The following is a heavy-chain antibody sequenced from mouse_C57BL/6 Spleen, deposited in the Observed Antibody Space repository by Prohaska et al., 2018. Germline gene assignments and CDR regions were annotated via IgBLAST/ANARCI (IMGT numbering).Heavy chain of an antibody. J-gene: IGHJ2*01. CDR2: MDSSDSYT. D-gene: IGHD2-1*01. CDR1: GYTFTSYL. CDR3: ARRTDYGNGEFDY. V-gene: IGHV1-50*01. Sequence: QVQLQQPGAELVKPGASVKLSCKASGYTFTSYLMQWVKQRPGQGLEWIGEMDSSDSYTNYNQKFKGKATLTVDTSSSTAYMQLSSLTSEDSAVYYCARRTDYGNGEFDYWGQGTTLTVSS.